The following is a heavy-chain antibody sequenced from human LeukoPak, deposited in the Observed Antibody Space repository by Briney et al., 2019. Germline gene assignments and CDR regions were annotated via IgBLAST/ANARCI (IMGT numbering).Heavy chain of an antibody. CDR2: IPSGGST. CDR3: ARDQTYSSSWYEGVY. V-gene: IGHV3-66*01. CDR1: GFTVSSDY. J-gene: IGHJ4*02. D-gene: IGHD6-13*01. Sequence: GGSLRLSCAASGFTVSSDYMSWVRQAPGKGLEWVSVIPSGGSTYYADSVKGRFTISRDNSKNTLFLQMNSLRAEDTAFYYCARDQTYSSSWYEGVYWGQGTLVTVPS.